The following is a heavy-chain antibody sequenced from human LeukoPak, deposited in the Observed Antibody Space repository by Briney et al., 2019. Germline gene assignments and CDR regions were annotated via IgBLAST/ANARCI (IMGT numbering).Heavy chain of an antibody. Sequence: SETLSLTCTVSGGSISIYYWSWIRQPPGKGLEWIGYIYYSGSTNYNPSLKSRVTISVDTSKNQFSLKLSSVTAADTAVYYCARSKGNYFDYWGQGTLVTVSS. CDR2: IYYSGST. CDR3: ARSKGNYFDY. V-gene: IGHV4-59*01. J-gene: IGHJ4*02. CDR1: GGSISIYY. D-gene: IGHD3-10*01.